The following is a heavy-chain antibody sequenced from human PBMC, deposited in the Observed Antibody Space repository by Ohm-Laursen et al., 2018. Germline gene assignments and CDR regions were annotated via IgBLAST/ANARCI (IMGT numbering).Heavy chain of an antibody. CDR2: ISGNGDST. CDR3: HKHDYDDYDIDY. V-gene: IGHV3-23*01. CDR1: GFTFDDYA. J-gene: IGHJ4*02. Sequence: SLRLSCAASGFTFDDYAMHWVRQAPGKGLEWVSAISGNGDSTYYADSVRGRFIISRDNSKNTLYLQMSSLRAEDTAIYYCHKHDYDDYDIDYWGQGTLVTVSS. D-gene: IGHD4-17*01.